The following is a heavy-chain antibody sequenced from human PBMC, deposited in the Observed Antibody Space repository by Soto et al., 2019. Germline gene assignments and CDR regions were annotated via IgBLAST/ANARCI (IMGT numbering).Heavy chain of an antibody. Sequence: QVQLVQSGPEVKKPGASVKVSCKGSGYSFSNYGVTWVRKAPGQGLERLGWVSAYNRNTDYAQKFEDRATMTIDTSTNTAYLELRGLTPDDTAVSYCARERRWEPLLYWGQGTL. CDR1: GYSFSNYG. CDR2: VSAYNRNT. J-gene: IGHJ4*02. D-gene: IGHD1-26*01. V-gene: IGHV1-18*01. CDR3: ARERRWEPLLY.